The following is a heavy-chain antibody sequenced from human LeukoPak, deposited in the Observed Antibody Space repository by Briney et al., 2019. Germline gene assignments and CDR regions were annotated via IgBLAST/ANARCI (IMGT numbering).Heavy chain of an antibody. CDR3: ARERRCSSTSCYVGQNAFDV. V-gene: IGHV1-69*13. D-gene: IGHD2-2*01. J-gene: IGHJ3*01. Sequence: SVKVSCKASGCTFSSYVISWVRQAPGQGVEWMGGIIHTFGTANYAQKFQGRVTITADESTSTAYMELSSLRSEDTAVYYCARERRCSSTSCYVGQNAFDVWGQGTMVTVSS. CDR2: IIHTFGTA. CDR1: GCTFSSYV.